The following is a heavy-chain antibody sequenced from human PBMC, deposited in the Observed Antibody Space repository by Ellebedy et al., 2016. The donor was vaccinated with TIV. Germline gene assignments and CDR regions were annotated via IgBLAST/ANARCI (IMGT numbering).Heavy chain of an antibody. Sequence: GGSLTLSXAASGCAFNNFFMSWVRQAPGKGLEWVSTISGAGDDTHLADSVKGRFIVSRDNSMNTLYLQMNRLRFEDTAVYHCISGHYSDSWGQGTLVTVSS. CDR2: ISGAGDDT. J-gene: IGHJ4*02. CDR3: ISGHYSDS. V-gene: IGHV3-23*01. CDR1: GCAFNNFF.